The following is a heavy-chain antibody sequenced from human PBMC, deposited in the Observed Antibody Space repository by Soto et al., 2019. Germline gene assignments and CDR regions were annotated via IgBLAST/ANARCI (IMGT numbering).Heavy chain of an antibody. D-gene: IGHD2-15*01. V-gene: IGHV1-69*13. CDR1: GGTFSSYA. CDR2: IIPIFGTA. CDR3: ARGDLGYCSGGSCFGIYYYYGMDV. Sequence: GASVKVSCKASGGTFSSYAISWVRQAPGQGLEWMGGIIPIFGTANYAQKFQGRVTITADESTSTAYMELSSLRSEDTAVYYCARGDLGYCSGGSCFGIYYYYGMDVWGQGTTVTVSS. J-gene: IGHJ6*02.